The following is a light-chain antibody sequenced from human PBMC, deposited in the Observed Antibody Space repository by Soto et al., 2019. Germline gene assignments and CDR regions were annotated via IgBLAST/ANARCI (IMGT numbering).Light chain of an antibody. CDR3: SSYTSSSTLGV. Sequence: QSALTQPASVSGSPGLSITISCTGTSSDVGGYNYVSWYQQHPGKAPKLMIYDVSNRPSGVSNRFSGSKSGNTASLTISGLQAEDEADYYCSSYTSSSTLGVFGGGTKVTVL. CDR2: DVS. J-gene: IGLJ2*01. V-gene: IGLV2-14*01. CDR1: SSDVGGYNY.